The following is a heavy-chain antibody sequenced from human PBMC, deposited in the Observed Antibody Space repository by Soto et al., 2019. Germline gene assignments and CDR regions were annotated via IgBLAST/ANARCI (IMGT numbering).Heavy chain of an antibody. CDR3: ASQRGYSSGWYVPLSAFDI. J-gene: IGHJ3*02. D-gene: IGHD6-19*01. CDR2: ISSSSSTI. CDR1: GFTFSSYS. Sequence: EVQLVESGGGLVQPGGSLRLSCAASGFTFSSYSMNWVRQAPGKGLEWVSYISSSSSTIYYADSVKGRFTISRDNAKNSLYLQMNSLRAEDTAVYYCASQRGYSSGWYVPLSAFDIWGQGTMVTVSS. V-gene: IGHV3-48*01.